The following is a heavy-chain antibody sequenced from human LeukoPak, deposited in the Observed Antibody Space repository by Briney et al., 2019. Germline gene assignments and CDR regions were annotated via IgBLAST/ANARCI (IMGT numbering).Heavy chain of an antibody. CDR3: ATSLGPLTDY. V-gene: IGHV3-74*01. Sequence: GGSLRLSCAASGFSFSSYWMHWVRQIPGKGLVWVSRINSDGSSTTYADSVKGRFTMSRDNAKSTLYLQMSSLRAEDTAVYYCATSLGPLTDYWGQGTLVTVSS. CDR2: INSDGSST. CDR1: GFSFSSYW. D-gene: IGHD7-27*01. J-gene: IGHJ4*02.